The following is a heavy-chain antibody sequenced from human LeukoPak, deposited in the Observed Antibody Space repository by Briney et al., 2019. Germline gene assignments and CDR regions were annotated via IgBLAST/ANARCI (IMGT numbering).Heavy chain of an antibody. V-gene: IGHV3-23*01. CDR1: GFAFSNSA. CDR3: AKGIYSSGWSYFDY. D-gene: IGHD6-19*01. CDR2: LSGSGITT. J-gene: IGHJ4*01. Sequence: GGSLRLSCAASGFAFSNSAMSWVRQAPGKGLEWVSTLSGSGITTYYADSVKGRFTISRDNSKNTLYLQMNSLRAEDTAVYYCAKGIYSSGWSYFDYWGHGTLVTVSS.